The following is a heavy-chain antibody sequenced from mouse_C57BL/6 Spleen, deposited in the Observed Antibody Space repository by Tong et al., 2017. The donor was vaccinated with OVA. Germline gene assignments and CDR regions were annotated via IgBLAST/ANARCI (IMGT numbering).Heavy chain of an antibody. CDR1: TFTSYD. CDR3: AVRHLRPIIDY. D-gene: IGHD1-2*01. V-gene: IGHV1-85*01. CDR2: IYPGDGST. Sequence: TFTSYDINWVKQRPGQGLEWIGWIYPGDGSTKYNEKFKGKATLTADKSCSTAYMQLSSLTSEESAVYFCAVRHLRPIIDYWGKGTTMTVS. J-gene: IGHJ2*01.